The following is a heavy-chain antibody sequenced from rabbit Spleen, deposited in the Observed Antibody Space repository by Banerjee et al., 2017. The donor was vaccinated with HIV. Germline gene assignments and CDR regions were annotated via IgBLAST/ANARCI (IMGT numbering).Heavy chain of an antibody. CDR2: IFTGSSGYT. CDR3: ARDLTGVIGWNFGW. V-gene: IGHV1S40*01. Sequence: QQLVESGGGLVKPGASLTLTCKASGFSFSSDYYMCWVRQAPGKGLEWIGCIFTGSSGYTYYASWAKGRFTISKTSSTTVTLQMTSLTAADTATYFCARDLTGVIGWNFGWWGQGTLVTVS. CDR1: GFSFSSDYY. D-gene: IGHD1-1*01. J-gene: IGHJ4*01.